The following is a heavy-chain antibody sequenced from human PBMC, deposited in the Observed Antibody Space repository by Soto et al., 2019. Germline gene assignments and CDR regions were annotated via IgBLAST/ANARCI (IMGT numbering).Heavy chain of an antibody. CDR1: GFTFSTFA. Sequence: QEHLEESGGGVVQPGRSLRLSCAASGFTFSTFAMHWVRQAPGKGLEWVALIFSDGGNKYYADSVKGRFAISRDNSANMLYLQMNSLRPDDTAVYYCVRDDFNDAPLFDGWGQGALVTVSS. V-gene: IGHV3-30*09. J-gene: IGHJ4*02. D-gene: IGHD1-1*01. CDR2: IFSDGGNK. CDR3: VRDDFNDAPLFDG.